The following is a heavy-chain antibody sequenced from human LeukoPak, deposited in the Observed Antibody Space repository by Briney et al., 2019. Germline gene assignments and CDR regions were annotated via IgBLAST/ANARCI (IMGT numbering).Heavy chain of an antibody. D-gene: IGHD1-26*01. CDR1: GSSLSGLS. Sequence: ASVKVSCTVSGSSLSGLSMHWVRHSPPKDLEWLGGFHPEDDEIIYAQNFQGRVTMTEDTSTDTAYMELRSLRSEDTAVYYCVTGDHSPYYFHYWGQGTLVTVSS. CDR2: FHPEDDEI. V-gene: IGHV1-24*01. J-gene: IGHJ4*02. CDR3: VTGDHSPYYFHY.